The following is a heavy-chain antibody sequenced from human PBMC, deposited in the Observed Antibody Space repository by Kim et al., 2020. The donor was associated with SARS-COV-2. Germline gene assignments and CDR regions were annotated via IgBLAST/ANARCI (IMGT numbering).Heavy chain of an antibody. CDR3: ARHVPPGIAAAWGVFDY. D-gene: IGHD6-13*01. J-gene: IGHJ4*02. Sequence: GESLKISCKGSGYSFTSYWISWVRQMPGKGLEWMGRIDPSDSYTNYSPSFQGHVTISADKSISTAYLQWSSLKASDTAMYYCARHVPPGIAAAWGVFDYWGQGTLVTVSS. V-gene: IGHV5-10-1*01. CDR1: GYSFTSYW. CDR2: IDPSDSYT.